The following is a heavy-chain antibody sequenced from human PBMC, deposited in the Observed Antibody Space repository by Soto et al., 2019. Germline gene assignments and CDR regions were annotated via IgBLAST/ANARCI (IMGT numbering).Heavy chain of an antibody. J-gene: IGHJ6*02. D-gene: IGHD5-12*01. CDR3: ARILIVATINSWGMDV. CDR1: GYSFTSYW. V-gene: IGHV5-51*01. CDR2: IYPGDSDT. Sequence: GESLKISCKGSGYSFTSYWIGWVRQMPGKGLEWMGIIYPGDSDTRYSPSFQGQVTISADKSISTAYLQWSSLKASDTAMYYCARILIVATINSWGMDVWGQGTTVTVSS.